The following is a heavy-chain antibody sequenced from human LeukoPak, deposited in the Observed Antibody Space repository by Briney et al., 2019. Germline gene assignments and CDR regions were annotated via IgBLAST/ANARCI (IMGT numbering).Heavy chain of an antibody. CDR2: IHYSGST. CDR3: ARDVVGVAAAAYYFDY. V-gene: IGHV4-59*01. D-gene: IGHD6-13*01. J-gene: IGHJ4*02. CDR1: GGSISSYY. Sequence: PSETLSLTCTVSGGSISSYYWSWIRQPPGKGLEWIGYIHYSGSTHYNPSLKSRVTISVDTSKNQVSLKLRSVTAADTAVYYCARDVVGVAAAAYYFDYWGQGTLVTVSS.